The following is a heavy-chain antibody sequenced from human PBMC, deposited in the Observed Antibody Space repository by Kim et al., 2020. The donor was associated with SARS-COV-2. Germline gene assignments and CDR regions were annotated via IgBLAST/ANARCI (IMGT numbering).Heavy chain of an antibody. J-gene: IGHJ5*02. CDR2: ISSTGSST. D-gene: IGHD3-16*01. CDR3: AKDRNRLTPTGADA. V-gene: IGHV3-23*01. Sequence: GGSLRLSCAASGFTFINYAMNWVRQAPGKGLEWVSGISSTGSSTFYADSVKGRFTISRNNSKNTVYLQMNSLRADDTALYYCAKDRNRLTPTGADAWGQGVLVHVSS. CDR1: GFTFINYA.